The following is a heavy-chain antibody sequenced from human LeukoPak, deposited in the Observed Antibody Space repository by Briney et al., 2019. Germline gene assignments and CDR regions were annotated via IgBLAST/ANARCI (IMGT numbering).Heavy chain of an antibody. CDR1: GCSISSNSYY. CDR3: ASDEAYDSSGYFDY. D-gene: IGHD3-22*01. CDR2: IYYSGST. Sequence: PSETLSLTCTVSGCSISSNSYYWVWIRQPPGKGLEWIGSIYYSGSTYYNPSLKSRVTIYVDTSKNQFSLKLSSVTAADTAVYYCASDEAYDSSGYFDYWGQGTLVTVSS. V-gene: IGHV4-39*01. J-gene: IGHJ4*02.